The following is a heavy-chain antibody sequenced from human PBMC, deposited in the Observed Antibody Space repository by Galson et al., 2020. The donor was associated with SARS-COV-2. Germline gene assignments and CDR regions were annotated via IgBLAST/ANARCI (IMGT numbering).Heavy chain of an antibody. CDR3: AKDIGIPTPLDAFDI. Sequence: GGSLRLSCAASGFTFDDYAMHWVRQAPGKGLEWVSGLSWNSGSIGYADSVKGRFTISRDNAKNSLYLQMNSLRAEDTALYYCAKDIGIPTPLDAFDIWGQGTMVTVSS. CDR2: LSWNSGSI. D-gene: IGHD3-10*01. CDR1: GFTFDDYA. J-gene: IGHJ3*02. V-gene: IGHV3-9*01.